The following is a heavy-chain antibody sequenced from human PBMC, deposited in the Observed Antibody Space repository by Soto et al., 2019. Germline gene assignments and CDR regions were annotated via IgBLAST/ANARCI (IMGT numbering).Heavy chain of an antibody. V-gene: IGHV3-30*18. CDR2: ISHDGGAT. Sequence: QVQLVESGGGVVQSGRSLRLSCAASGFTFSTSGMHRIRQAPGKGLEWVAMISHDGGATYYVDSVKGRFTISRDTDKNTLHLQMDSLRPEDTATYYCAKDWGSSGWYNWFDPWGQGTLVTVSS. D-gene: IGHD6-13*01. J-gene: IGHJ5*02. CDR3: AKDWGSSGWYNWFDP. CDR1: GFTFSTSG.